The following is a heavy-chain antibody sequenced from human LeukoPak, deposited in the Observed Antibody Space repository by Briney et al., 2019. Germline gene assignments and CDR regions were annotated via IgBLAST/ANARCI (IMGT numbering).Heavy chain of an antibody. J-gene: IGHJ3*02. CDR2: INPNSGGT. V-gene: IGHV1-2*02. Sequence: ASVKVSCKASGYTFTGYYMHWVRQTPGPGLEWMGWINPNSGGTNYAQKFQGRVTTTRDTSISTAYMELSRLRSDDTAVYYCARYTKTYYYGSGSYSSDDAFDIWGQGTMVTVSS. CDR3: ARYTKTYYYGSGSYSSDDAFDI. D-gene: IGHD3-10*01. CDR1: GYTFTGYY.